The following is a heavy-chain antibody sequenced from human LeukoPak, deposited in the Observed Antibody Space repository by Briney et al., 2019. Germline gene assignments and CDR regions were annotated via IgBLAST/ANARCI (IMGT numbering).Heavy chain of an antibody. CDR3: ARGFFSGSSGPDY. CDR2: INPNSGGT. CDR1: GYTFTGYY. D-gene: IGHD3-10*01. Sequence: ASVKVSCKASGYTFTGYYMHWVRQAPGQGLEWMGWINPNSGGTNYAQKFQGRATMTRDTSISTAYMELSRLRSDDTAVYYCARGFFSGSSGPDYWGQGTLVTVSS. V-gene: IGHV1-2*02. J-gene: IGHJ4*02.